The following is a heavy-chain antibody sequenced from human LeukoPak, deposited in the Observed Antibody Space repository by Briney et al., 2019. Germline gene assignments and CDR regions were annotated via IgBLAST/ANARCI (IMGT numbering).Heavy chain of an antibody. D-gene: IGHD5-18*01. Sequence: QPGGSLRLSCAASGFTVSNNYMSWVRQAPGKGLEWVSYISSSGRNIYYADSVKGRFTISRDNAKNSLYLQMNSLRAEDTAAYYCARDLVQLWSKDYWGQGTLVTVSS. CDR3: ARDLVQLWSKDY. CDR1: GFTVSNNY. J-gene: IGHJ4*02. V-gene: IGHV3-48*03. CDR2: ISSSGRNI.